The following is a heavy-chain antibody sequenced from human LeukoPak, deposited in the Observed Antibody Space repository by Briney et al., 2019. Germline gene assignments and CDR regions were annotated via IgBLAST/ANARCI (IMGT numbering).Heavy chain of an antibody. J-gene: IGHJ6*03. Sequence: PGGSLRLSCAASGFTFSSYSMNWVRQAPGKGLELVSSISSSSSYIYYADSVKGRFTISRDNAKNSLYLQMNSLRADDTAVYYCARSPPYCSSTSCYNYYYYYYMDIWGKGTTVTVSS. CDR3: ARSPPYCSSTSCYNYYYYYYMDI. CDR2: ISSSSSYI. CDR1: GFTFSSYS. D-gene: IGHD2-2*02. V-gene: IGHV3-21*03.